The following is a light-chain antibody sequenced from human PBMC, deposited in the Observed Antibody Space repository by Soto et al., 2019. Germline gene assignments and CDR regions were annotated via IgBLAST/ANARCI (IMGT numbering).Light chain of an antibody. CDR2: GNS. V-gene: IGLV1-40*01. CDR3: QSFDISLSWV. J-gene: IGLJ3*02. CDR1: SSNIGAGYD. Sequence: QSVLTQPPSVSGAPGQRVTISCTGSSSNIGAGYDVHWYQQLPVTAPKLLIYGNSNRPSGVPDRFSGSKSGTSASLAITGLQAEDEADYYCQSFDISLSWVFGGLTKLNVL.